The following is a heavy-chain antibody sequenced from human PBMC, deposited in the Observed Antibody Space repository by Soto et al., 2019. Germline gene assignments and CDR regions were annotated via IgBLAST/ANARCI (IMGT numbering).Heavy chain of an antibody. D-gene: IGHD5-18*01. CDR1: GYRFTNSL. V-gene: IGHV5-51*01. J-gene: IGHJ6*02. CDR3: ARQDTAHYYGMDV. CDR2: IYPGDSYT. Sequence: PXEPLKISCRGSGYRFTNSLIGWVRQMPGKGLEWMGVIYPGDSYTNYSPSFQGHVTISADKSISTAYLQWSSLKASDTAMYYCARQDTAHYYGMDVWGQGTTVTVSS.